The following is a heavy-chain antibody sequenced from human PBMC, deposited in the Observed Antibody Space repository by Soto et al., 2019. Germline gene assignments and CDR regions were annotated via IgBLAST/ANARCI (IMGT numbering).Heavy chain of an antibody. V-gene: IGHV1-69*13. J-gene: IGHJ5*02. CDR1: GGTFSCYA. CDR3: ARVTATFIAARHGNWFDP. CDR2: VIPIFGTA. Sequence: ASVKVSCKASGGTFSCYAISWVRQAPGQGLEWMGGVIPIFGTANYAQKLQGRGTITGDESTSTAYIERSSLRIEDTAVYYCARVTATFIAARHGNWFDPWGQGTLVTVSS. D-gene: IGHD6-6*01.